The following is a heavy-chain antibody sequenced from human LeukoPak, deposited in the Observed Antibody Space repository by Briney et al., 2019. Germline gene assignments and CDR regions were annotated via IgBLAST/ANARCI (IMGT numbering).Heavy chain of an antibody. V-gene: IGHV1-18*01. CDR3: AGAARQQLPPYYYYGMDV. D-gene: IGHD6-13*01. CDR2: ISAYNGNT. Sequence: ASVKVSCTASGYTFTSYGISWVRQAPGQGREWMGWISAYNGNTNYAQKLQGRVTMTTDTSTSTAYMELRSLRSDDTAVYYCAGAARQQLPPYYYYGMDVWGQGTTVTVSS. CDR1: GYTFTSYG. J-gene: IGHJ6*02.